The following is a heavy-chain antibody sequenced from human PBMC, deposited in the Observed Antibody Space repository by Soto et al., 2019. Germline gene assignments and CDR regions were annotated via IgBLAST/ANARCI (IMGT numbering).Heavy chain of an antibody. Sequence: QVQLQESGPGLVKPSETLSLTCTVSGGSISSYYWSWLRQPPGKGLEWIGYIYDSGSTNYNPSLKSRVTISVDTSKNQFSLKLSSVSAADTAVYYCAIRYGKNAFVIWGQGTKVTVSS. J-gene: IGHJ3*02. CDR3: AIRYGKNAFVI. D-gene: IGHD5-18*01. CDR1: GGSISSYY. V-gene: IGHV4-59*01. CDR2: IYDSGST.